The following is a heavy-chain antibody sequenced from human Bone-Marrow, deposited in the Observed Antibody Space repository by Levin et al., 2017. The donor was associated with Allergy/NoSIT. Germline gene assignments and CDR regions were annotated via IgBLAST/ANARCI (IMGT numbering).Heavy chain of an antibody. CDR1: GYTFTSYY. D-gene: IGHD5-18*01. Sequence: GESLKISCKASGYTFTSYYMHWVRQAPGQGLEWMGIINPSGGSTSYAQKFQGRVTMTRDTSTSTVYMELSSLRSEDTAVYYCARARIPGDTAMDIDYWGQGTLVTVSS. CDR3: ARARIPGDTAMDIDY. CDR2: INPSGGST. V-gene: IGHV1-46*01. J-gene: IGHJ4*02.